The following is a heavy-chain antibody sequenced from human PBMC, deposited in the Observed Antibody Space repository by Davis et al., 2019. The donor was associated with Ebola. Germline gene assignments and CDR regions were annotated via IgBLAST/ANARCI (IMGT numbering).Heavy chain of an antibody. Sequence: PGGSLRLSCAASGFTFSSYSMNWVRQAPGKGLEWVSSISSSSSYIYYADSVKGRFTISRDNAKNSLYLQMNSLRAEDTAVYYCARNDCSGGSCYGYYYYGMDVWSQGTTVTVSS. CDR2: ISSSSSYI. V-gene: IGHV3-21*01. D-gene: IGHD2-15*01. CDR1: GFTFSSYS. CDR3: ARNDCSGGSCYGYYYYGMDV. J-gene: IGHJ6*02.